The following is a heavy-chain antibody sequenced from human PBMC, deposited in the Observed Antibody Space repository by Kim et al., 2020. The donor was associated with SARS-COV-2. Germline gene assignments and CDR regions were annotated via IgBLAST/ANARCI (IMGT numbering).Heavy chain of an antibody. CDR3: ARRLDPRYDAFDI. CDR1: GYSFTSYW. D-gene: IGHD1-1*01. V-gene: IGHV5-51*01. CDR2: IYPGDSDT. J-gene: IGHJ3*02. Sequence: GESLKISCKGSGYSFTSYWIGWVRQMPGKGLEWMGIIYPGDSDTRYSPSFQGQVNISADKSISTAYLQWSSLKASDTAMYYCARRLDPRYDAFDIWGQGTMVTVSS.